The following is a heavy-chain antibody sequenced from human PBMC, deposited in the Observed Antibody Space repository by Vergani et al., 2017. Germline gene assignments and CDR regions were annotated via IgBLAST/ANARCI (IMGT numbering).Heavy chain of an antibody. CDR1: GGSITNYY. D-gene: IGHD7-27*01. Sequence: QVQLQQWGAGVVKPSGTLSLTCSVSGGSITNYYWSWIRQAAGKGLEWIGRVSVSGSTESNASLRSRVTMSIDTSTNQFSLKLSSVTAADTAVYYCARGPLGYYGMDVWGQGTTVTVSS. J-gene: IGHJ6*02. V-gene: IGHV4-4*07. CDR3: ARGPLGYYGMDV. CDR2: VSVSGST.